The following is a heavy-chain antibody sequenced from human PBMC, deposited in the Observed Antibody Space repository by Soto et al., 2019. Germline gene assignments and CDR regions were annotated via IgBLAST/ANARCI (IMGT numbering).Heavy chain of an antibody. CDR1: GGTFSSYT. J-gene: IGHJ4*02. Sequence: SVKVSCKASGGTFSSYTISWVRQAPGQGLEWMGRIIPILGIANYAQKFQGRVTITADKSTSTAYMELSSLRSEDTAVYYCARDRGYCSGGSCYPDWGQGTLVTVS. CDR2: IIPILGIA. D-gene: IGHD2-15*01. V-gene: IGHV1-69*04. CDR3: ARDRGYCSGGSCYPD.